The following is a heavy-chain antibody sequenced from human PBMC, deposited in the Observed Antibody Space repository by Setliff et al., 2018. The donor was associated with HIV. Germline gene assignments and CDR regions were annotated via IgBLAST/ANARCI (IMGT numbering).Heavy chain of an antibody. CDR2: IYASGVI. CDR1: GNFISSDIYF. V-gene: IGHV4-61*09. CDR3: VTGPGGPVGRDPPNGY. Sequence: SETLSLTCNVSGNFISSDIYFWSWIRQPAGKGLEWLGHIYASGVIKHNPSLKSRVIISVDTSWSQFSLTLKSVTAADSAIYFCVTGPGGPVGRDPPNGYWGQGTLVTVSS. D-gene: IGHD2-2*03. J-gene: IGHJ4*02.